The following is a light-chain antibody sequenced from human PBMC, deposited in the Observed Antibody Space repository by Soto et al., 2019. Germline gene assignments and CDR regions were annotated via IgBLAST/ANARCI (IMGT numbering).Light chain of an antibody. CDR3: MQSIQLPRT. J-gene: IGKJ1*01. V-gene: IGKV2D-29*02. CDR1: QNLLHSNGKAY. Sequence: DIVMTPSPLSLSVTPGQPASISCKSSQNLLHSNGKAYLYWFLQKPGQSPQLLMYEVSNRFSGVPDRFSGSGSGTDYTLRISRVEAEDVGVYYCMQSIQLPRTFGQGTKVEIK. CDR2: EVS.